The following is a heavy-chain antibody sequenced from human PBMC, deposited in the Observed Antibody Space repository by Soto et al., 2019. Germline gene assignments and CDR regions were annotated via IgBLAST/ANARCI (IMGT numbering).Heavy chain of an antibody. CDR3: ARSTGYDYRLYYYYGMDV. CDR2: IIPIFGTA. V-gene: IGHV1-69*06. J-gene: IGHJ6*02. D-gene: IGHD3-22*01. Sequence: SVKVSCKASGGTFSSYAISWVRQAPGQGLEWMGGIIPIFGTANYAQKFQGRVTITADKSTSTAYMELSSLRSEDTAVYYCARSTGYDYRLYYYYGMDVWGQGTTVTVFS. CDR1: GGTFSSYA.